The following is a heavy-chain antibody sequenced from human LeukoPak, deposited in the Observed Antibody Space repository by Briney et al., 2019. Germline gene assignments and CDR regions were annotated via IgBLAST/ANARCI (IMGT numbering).Heavy chain of an antibody. CDR2: XSSSSSYI. CDR3: ARDKKDYGDYVDYFDY. D-gene: IGHD4-17*01. J-gene: IGHJ4*02. Sequence: XXSSSSSYIYYADSVKGRFTISRDNAKNSLYLQMNSLRAEDTAVYYCARDKKDYGDYVDYFDYWGQGTLVTVSS. V-gene: IGHV3-21*01.